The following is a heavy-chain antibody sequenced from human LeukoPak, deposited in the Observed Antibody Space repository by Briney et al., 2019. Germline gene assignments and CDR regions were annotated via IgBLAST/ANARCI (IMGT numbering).Heavy chain of an antibody. CDR3: AKDRTVGASYWYFDL. D-gene: IGHD1-26*01. Sequence: GGSLRLSCAASGFTFSSYSMNWVRQAPGKGLEWVSHITASGTAMFYADSVKGRFTISRDNAKNSLYLLMNTLRAEDTAIYYCAKDRTVGASYWYFDLWGRGTLVTVSS. CDR1: GFTFSSYS. CDR2: ITASGTAM. V-gene: IGHV3-48*01. J-gene: IGHJ2*01.